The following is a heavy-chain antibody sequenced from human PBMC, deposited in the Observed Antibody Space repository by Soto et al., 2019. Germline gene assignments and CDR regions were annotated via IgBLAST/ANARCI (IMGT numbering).Heavy chain of an antibody. J-gene: IGHJ5*01. V-gene: IGHV4-39*01. D-gene: IGHD2-15*01. CDR1: GVSIHNSHSF. CDR2: VYYSGGA. Sequence: SETLSLTCAVSGVSIHNSHSFWGWIRQPPGKGLEFIGSVYYSGGANYNPSLKSRVTVSIDTSNNQFSLRVNSVTAADTAVYYCGRVVEGATRHTDFDSWGQGILVTVSS. CDR3: GRVVEGATRHTDFDS.